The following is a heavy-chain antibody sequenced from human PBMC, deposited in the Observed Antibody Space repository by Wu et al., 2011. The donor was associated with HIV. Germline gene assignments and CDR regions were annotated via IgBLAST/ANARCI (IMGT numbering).Heavy chain of an antibody. CDR2: INPNSGGT. D-gene: IGHD1-20*01. CDR3: ARCNWNDVDYYYYYMDV. Sequence: QVQLVQSGAEVKKPGASVKVSCKASGYTFTGYYMHWVRQAPGQGLEWMGWINPNSGGTNYAQKFQGRVTMTRDTSISTAYMELSRLRSDDTAVYYXARCNWNDVDYYYYYMDVWGKGTTVTVSS. V-gene: IGHV1-2*02. J-gene: IGHJ6*03. CDR1: GYTFTGYY.